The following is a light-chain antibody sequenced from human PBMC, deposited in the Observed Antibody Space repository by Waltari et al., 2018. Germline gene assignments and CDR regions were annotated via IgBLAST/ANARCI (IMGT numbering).Light chain of an antibody. V-gene: IGLV2-14*03. CDR3: FSYSSTATGV. CDR1: SSDVGYYNY. CDR2: DVS. J-gene: IGLJ3*02. Sequence: QSALTQPASVSGSPGQSITISCTGTSSDVGYYNYVSWYQQHPGKAPKLVIYDVSNRPAVVSNRFSGAKSCNTASLTISGLQAEDEADYYGFSYSSTATGVFGGGTTLTVL.